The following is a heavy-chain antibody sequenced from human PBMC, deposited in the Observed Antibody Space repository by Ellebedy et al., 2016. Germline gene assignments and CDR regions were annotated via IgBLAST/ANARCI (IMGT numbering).Heavy chain of an antibody. V-gene: IGHV4-39*01. D-gene: IGHD5-18*01. CDR2: IFYGEST. J-gene: IGHJ6*03. CDR1: GASISSSTYY. Sequence: SETLSLTXTVPGASISSSTYYWAWIRQPPGKGLEWIGSIFYGESTYYSPSLRSRVTISVDTSKNQFSLNLGSVTAADTAVYYCARSGGYSYGYVFYYYYYMDVWGEGTTVTVSS. CDR3: ARSGGYSYGYVFYYYYYMDV.